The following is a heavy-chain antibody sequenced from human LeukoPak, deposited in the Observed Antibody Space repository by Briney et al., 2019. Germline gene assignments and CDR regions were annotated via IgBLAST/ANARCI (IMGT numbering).Heavy chain of an antibody. V-gene: IGHV3-11*01. CDR1: GFTFSDYY. J-gene: IGHJ5*02. Sequence: GGSLRLSCAASGFTFSDYYMSWIRQAPGKGLEWVSYISSSGSTIYYAGSVKGRFTISRDNAKNSLYLQMNSLRAEDTAVYYCARVAAAAKGLFDPWGQGTLVTVSS. D-gene: IGHD6-13*01. CDR3: ARVAAAAKGLFDP. CDR2: ISSSGSTI.